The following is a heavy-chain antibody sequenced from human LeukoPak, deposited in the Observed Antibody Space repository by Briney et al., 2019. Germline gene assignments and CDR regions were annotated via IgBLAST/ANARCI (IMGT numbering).Heavy chain of an antibody. CDR2: ISSSGSTI. V-gene: IGHV3-11*01. CDR1: GFTFSDYY. D-gene: IGHD2-2*01. Sequence: GGSLRLSCATSGFTFSDYYMSWIRQAPGKGLEWLSYISSSGSTIYYADSVKGRFTISRDNAKNSLYLQMNSLRAEDTAVYYCARARGCSSTSCYVDYWGQGTLVTVSS. CDR3: ARARGCSSTSCYVDY. J-gene: IGHJ4*02.